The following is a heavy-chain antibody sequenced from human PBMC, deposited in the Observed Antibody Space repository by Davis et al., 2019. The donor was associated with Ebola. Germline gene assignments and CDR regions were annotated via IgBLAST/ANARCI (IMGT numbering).Heavy chain of an antibody. CDR3: AKTMMVGIYNWYDS. J-gene: IGHJ5*01. CDR2: INSRGDDA. D-gene: IGHD6-19*01. Sequence: PGGSLRLSCAASGFIFSSYDMAWVRQAPGKGLEWVAAINSRGDDAHYGDSVRGRFTVSRDNPQSALFLQMNALRGDDTARYYCAKTMMVGIYNWYDSWGQGTLVSVSS. CDR1: GFIFSSYD. V-gene: IGHV3-23*01.